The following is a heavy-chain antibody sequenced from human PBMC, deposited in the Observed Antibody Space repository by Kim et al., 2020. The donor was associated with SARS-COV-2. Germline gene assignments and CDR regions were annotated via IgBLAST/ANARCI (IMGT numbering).Heavy chain of an antibody. Sequence: DSVKGRFTISRDNSKNTLYLQMNSLRAEDTAVYYCAKDSTIFGVVIPGGYWGQGTLVTVSS. V-gene: IGHV3-30*02. CDR3: AKDSTIFGVVIPGGY. J-gene: IGHJ4*02. D-gene: IGHD3-3*01.